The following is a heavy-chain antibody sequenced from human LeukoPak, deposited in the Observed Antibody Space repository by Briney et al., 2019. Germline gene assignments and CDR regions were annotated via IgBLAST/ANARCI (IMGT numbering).Heavy chain of an antibody. J-gene: IGHJ3*02. D-gene: IGHD2-2*01. V-gene: IGHV3-30*02. Sequence: GGSLRLSCAASGFTFSSYAMSWVRQAPGKGLEWVAFIRYDGSNKYYADSVKGRFTISRDNSKNTLYLQMNSLRAEDTAVYYCAKDLTLPAAKRSGAFDIWGQGTMVTVSS. CDR1: GFTFSSYA. CDR3: AKDLTLPAAKRSGAFDI. CDR2: IRYDGSNK.